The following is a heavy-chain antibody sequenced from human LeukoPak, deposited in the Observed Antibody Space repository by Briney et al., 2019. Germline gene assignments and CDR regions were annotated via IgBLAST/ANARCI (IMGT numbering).Heavy chain of an antibody. Sequence: ASVKVSCKASGGTFSSYAISWVRQAPGQGLEWMGGIIPIVGTANYAQKVQGRVTITTDESTSTAYMELSSLRSEDTAVYYCARSAQLRFLEWLAAHYYYMAVWGKGTTVTVSS. CDR3: ARSAQLRFLEWLAAHYYYMAV. J-gene: IGHJ6*03. CDR1: GGTFSSYA. V-gene: IGHV1-69*05. CDR2: IIPIVGTA. D-gene: IGHD3-3*01.